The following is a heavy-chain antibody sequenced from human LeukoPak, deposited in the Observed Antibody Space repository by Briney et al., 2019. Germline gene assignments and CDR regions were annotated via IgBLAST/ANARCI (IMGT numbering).Heavy chain of an antibody. Sequence: ASVKVSCKASGYTFTSYDINWVRQATGQGLEWMGWMNPNSGNTGYAQKFQGRVTMTRNTSISTAYMELSSLRSEDTAVYYCARYDLVRSRWYFDLWGRGTLVTVSS. CDR1: GYTFTSYD. CDR3: ARYDLVRSRWYFDL. D-gene: IGHD2-8*01. CDR2: MNPNSGNT. J-gene: IGHJ2*01. V-gene: IGHV1-8*01.